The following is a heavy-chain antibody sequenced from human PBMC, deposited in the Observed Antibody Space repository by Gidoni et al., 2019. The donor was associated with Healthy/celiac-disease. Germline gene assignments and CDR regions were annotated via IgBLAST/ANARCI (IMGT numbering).Heavy chain of an antibody. CDR1: GVPISSYY. Sequence: QVQLHESVPGLVKPSETLSLTCPVSGVPISSYYWSWIRQPAGKGLDGIGRIYTSGSTNNNPSLKRRVTMSVDTSKNQFSLKLSSVTAADTAVYYCARDRARSYHMNWFDPWGQGTLVTVSS. D-gene: IGHD2-2*01. V-gene: IGHV4-4*07. J-gene: IGHJ5*02. CDR3: ARDRARSYHMNWFDP. CDR2: IYTSGST.